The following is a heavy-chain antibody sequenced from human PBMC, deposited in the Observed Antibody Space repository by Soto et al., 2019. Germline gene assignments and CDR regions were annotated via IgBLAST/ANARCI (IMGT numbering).Heavy chain of an antibody. V-gene: IGHV4-39*01. CDR1: GGSISSSSYY. CDR2: IYYSGST. CDR3: AGGSHNWFDP. Sequence: SETLSLTCTVSGGSISSSSYYWGWIRQPPGKGLEWIGSIYYSGSTYYNPSLKSRVTISVDTSKNQFSLKLSSVTAADTAVYYCAGGSHNWFDPWGQGTLVTVSS. D-gene: IGHD1-26*01. J-gene: IGHJ5*02.